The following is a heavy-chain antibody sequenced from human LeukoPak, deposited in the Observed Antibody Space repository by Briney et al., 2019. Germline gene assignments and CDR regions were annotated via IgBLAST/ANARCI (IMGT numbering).Heavy chain of an antibody. Sequence: GASVKVSCKASGGTFSSYAISWVRQAPGQGLEWMGGIIPIFGTANYAQKFQGRVTITADESTSTAYMELSSLRSEDTAVYYCARVRRGIAAAGTGYYYYYYTDVWGKGNTVTISS. CDR3: ARVRRGIAAAGTGYYYYYYTDV. J-gene: IGHJ6*03. CDR1: GGTFSSYA. CDR2: IIPIFGTA. V-gene: IGHV1-69*13. D-gene: IGHD6-13*01.